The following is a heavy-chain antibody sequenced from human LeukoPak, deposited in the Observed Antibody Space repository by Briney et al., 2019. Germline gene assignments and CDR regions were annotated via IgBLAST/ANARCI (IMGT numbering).Heavy chain of an antibody. D-gene: IGHD3-3*01. J-gene: IGHJ4*02. Sequence: GASVKVSCKASGGTFSSYAISWVRQAPGQGLEWMGGIIPIFGTANYAQKFQGRVTITTDESTSTAYMELSSLRSEDTAVYYCARVLGGGSDYDFWSGYALDYWGQGTLVTVSS. CDR3: ARVLGGGSDYDFWSGYALDY. CDR1: GGTFSSYA. CDR2: IIPIFGTA. V-gene: IGHV1-69*05.